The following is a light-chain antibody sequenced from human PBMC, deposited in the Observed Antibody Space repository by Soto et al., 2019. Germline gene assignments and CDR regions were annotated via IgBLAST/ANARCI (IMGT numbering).Light chain of an antibody. V-gene: IGKV3-20*01. CDR2: GAS. Sequence: EIVLTQSPGTLSLSPGERATLSCRAGQSVTSNYVAWYQQKHGQAPRLLIYGASYRATDIPDRFSGSGSETDLTLTISRLEAEDFAVYYCQQCGTSPYTFGQGTKLEIK. CDR1: QSVTSNY. J-gene: IGKJ2*01. CDR3: QQCGTSPYT.